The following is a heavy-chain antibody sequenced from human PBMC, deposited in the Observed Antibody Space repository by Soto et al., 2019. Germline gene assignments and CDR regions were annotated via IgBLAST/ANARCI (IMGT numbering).Heavy chain of an antibody. CDR1: SGSISSSNW. D-gene: IGHD2-15*01. CDR2: IYHSGST. V-gene: IGHV4-4*02. Sequence: QVQLQESGPGLVKPSGTLSLTCAVSSGSISSSNWWSWVRQPTGKGLEWIGEIYHSGSTNYNPSLKSRVTISLAKSMNHLSPKLSPVTAADTAVYYCPRDLGRWPLSFAIWGQRTMVTVSS. CDR3: PRDLGRWPLSFAI. J-gene: IGHJ3*02.